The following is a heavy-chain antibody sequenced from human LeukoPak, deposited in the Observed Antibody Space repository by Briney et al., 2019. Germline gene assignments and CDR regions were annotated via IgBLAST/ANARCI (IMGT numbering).Heavy chain of an antibody. J-gene: IGHJ3*02. D-gene: IGHD2-2*01. Sequence: SETLSLTCAVYGGSFSGYYWSWIRQPPGKGLEWIGEINHSGSTNYNPSLKSRVTISVDTSKNQFSLKLSSVTAADTAVYYCASPWPYQLSAFDIWGQGTMVTVSS. V-gene: IGHV4-34*01. CDR2: INHSGST. CDR3: ASPWPYQLSAFDI. CDR1: GGSFSGYY.